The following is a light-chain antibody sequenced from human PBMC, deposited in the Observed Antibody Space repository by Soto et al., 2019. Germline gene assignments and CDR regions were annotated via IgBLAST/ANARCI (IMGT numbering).Light chain of an antibody. CDR2: GAS. Sequence: EIVMTQSPATLSVSPGERATLSCRASQSVSSKLAWYQQKPGQAPRLVIYGASTRATGIPARFSGSGSGTEFTLTISSLQSEDFAVYYCQQYNNWPPTFGQGTKVEIK. CDR1: QSVSSK. J-gene: IGKJ1*01. V-gene: IGKV3-15*01. CDR3: QQYNNWPPT.